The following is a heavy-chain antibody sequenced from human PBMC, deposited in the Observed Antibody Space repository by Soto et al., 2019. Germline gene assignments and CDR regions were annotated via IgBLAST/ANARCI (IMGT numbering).Heavy chain of an antibody. CDR2: ISAYNGNT. CDR3: AGVRESSGWYAFDI. V-gene: IGHV1-18*01. Sequence: ASVKVSCKASGYTFTSYGISWVRQAPGQGLEWMGWISAYNGNTNYAQKLQGRVTMTTDTSTSTAFMELRSLRSDDTAVYYCAGVRESSGWYAFDIWGQGTMVTVSS. CDR1: GYTFTSYG. J-gene: IGHJ3*02. D-gene: IGHD6-19*01.